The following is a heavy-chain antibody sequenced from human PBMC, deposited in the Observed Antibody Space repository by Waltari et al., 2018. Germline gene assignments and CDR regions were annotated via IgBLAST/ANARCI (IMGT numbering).Heavy chain of an antibody. CDR1: GFAFKSYA. Sequence: LLESGGGLVQPGGSLRLSCVASGFAFKSYAMTWVRQAPGKVLEWVSTITAFGSGTYYADSVRGRCTISRDNSQSTLYLQVKSLSADDTAVYYCAKGVGASQFFDYWGRGTLVTVSS. V-gene: IGHV3-23*01. D-gene: IGHD1-26*01. J-gene: IGHJ4*02. CDR3: AKGVGASQFFDY. CDR2: ITAFGSGT.